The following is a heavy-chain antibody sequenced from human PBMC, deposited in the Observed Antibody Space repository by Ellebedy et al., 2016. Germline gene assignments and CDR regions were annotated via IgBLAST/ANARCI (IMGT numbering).Heavy chain of an antibody. CDR2: IYYSGNT. Sequence: SETLSLTCSVSGDSISSWSYYWAWIRQPPGKGLEWIGNIYYSGNTYYNPSLQSRVTISVDTSKNQVSLKLSSVTAADTAMYYCARVVLPTAVDWGQGTLVSVSS. V-gene: IGHV4-39*07. CDR1: GDSISSWSYY. J-gene: IGHJ4*02. D-gene: IGHD2-2*01. CDR3: ARVVLPTAVD.